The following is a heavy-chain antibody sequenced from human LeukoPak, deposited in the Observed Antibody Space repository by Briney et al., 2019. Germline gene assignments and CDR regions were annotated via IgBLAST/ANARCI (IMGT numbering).Heavy chain of an antibody. D-gene: IGHD2-21*02. CDR3: AKVPHLVVVTAHFDY. Sequence: PGGSLRLSCAASGFTFSSYAMSWVRQAPGKGLEWVSAISGSGGSTYYADSVKGRFTISRDNSKNTLYLQMNSLRAEDTAVYYCAKVPHLVVVTAHFDYWGQGTLVTVSS. CDR2: ISGSGGST. J-gene: IGHJ4*02. CDR1: GFTFSSYA. V-gene: IGHV3-23*01.